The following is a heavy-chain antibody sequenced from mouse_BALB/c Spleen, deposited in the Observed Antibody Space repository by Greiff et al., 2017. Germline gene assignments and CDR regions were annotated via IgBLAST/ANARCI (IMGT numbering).Heavy chain of an antibody. Sequence: DVQLQESGPGLVKPSQSLSLTCSVTGYSITSGYYWNWIRQFPGNKLEWMGYISYDGSNNYNPSLKNRISITRDTSKNQFFLKLNSVTTEDTATYYCAREGPNFDYWGQGTTLTVSS. CDR1: GYSITSGYY. V-gene: IGHV3-6*02. J-gene: IGHJ2*01. CDR2: ISYDGSN. CDR3: AREGPNFDY.